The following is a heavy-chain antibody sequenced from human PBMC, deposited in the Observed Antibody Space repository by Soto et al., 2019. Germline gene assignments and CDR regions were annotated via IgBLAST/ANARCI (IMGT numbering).Heavy chain of an antibody. CDR1: GFNFNGYW. CDR3: ARYCSSTNCHVVLNC. Sequence: PGGSLRLSCAASGFNFNGYWMSWVRKAPGKGLEWVANIKQDGSEKYYVDSVKGRFTIFRDNAKNSLSLQMNSLRAEDTAVYYCARYCSSTNCHVVLNCWGQGTLVTVSS. CDR2: IKQDGSEK. D-gene: IGHD2-2*01. V-gene: IGHV3-7*01. J-gene: IGHJ4*02.